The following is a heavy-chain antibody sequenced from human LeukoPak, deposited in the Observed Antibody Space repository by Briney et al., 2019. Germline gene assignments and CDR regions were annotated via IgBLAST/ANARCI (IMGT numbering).Heavy chain of an antibody. V-gene: IGHV1-69*06. CDR3: ASVIRGYSYAPDY. CDR1: GGTFSSYA. J-gene: IGHJ4*02. Sequence: GASMKVSCKASGGTFSSYAISWVRQAPGQGLEWMGGIVPIFGTANYAQKFQGRVTITADKSTSTAYMELSSLRSEDTAVYYCASVIRGYSYAPDYWGQGTLVTVSS. D-gene: IGHD5-18*01. CDR2: IVPIFGTA.